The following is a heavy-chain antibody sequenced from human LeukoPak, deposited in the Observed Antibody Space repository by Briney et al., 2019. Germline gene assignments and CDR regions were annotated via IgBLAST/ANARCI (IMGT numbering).Heavy chain of an antibody. CDR3: ARHMGYCSSTSTCIPWFHP. J-gene: IGHJ5*02. V-gene: IGHV4-59*08. D-gene: IGHD2-2*01. Sequence: SETLSPTCTVSSGSISSYYWSWIRQPPEKGLEWIGYVYYSGITNYNPSLKSRVTTSVDTSKNQFSLKLTSVTAADTAVYYCARHMGYCSSTSTCIPWFHPWGQGTVVTVSS. CDR1: SGSISSYY. CDR2: VYYSGIT.